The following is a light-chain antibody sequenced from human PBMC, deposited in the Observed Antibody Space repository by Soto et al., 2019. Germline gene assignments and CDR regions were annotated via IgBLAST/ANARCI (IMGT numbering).Light chain of an antibody. J-gene: IGKJ1*01. Sequence: DIQMTQSPSSLSASVAXRVTITCRASQSIRRSLNWYQQKPGKAPKLLIYAASSLQSWVPSRFSGSGYGTDFTLTIPSLQSEDFAIYYCQQSYSSPRTFGQGTKVDIK. CDR2: AAS. V-gene: IGKV1-39*01. CDR3: QQSYSSPRT. CDR1: QSIRRS.